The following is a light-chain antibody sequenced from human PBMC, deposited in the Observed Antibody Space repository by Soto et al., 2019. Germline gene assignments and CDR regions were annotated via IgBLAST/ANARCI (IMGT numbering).Light chain of an antibody. J-gene: IGLJ2*01. CDR1: SSDVGGYNY. CDR3: SSYTSSSTLG. V-gene: IGLV2-14*01. Sequence: QSVLTKPASVSGSTEQSITISCTGTSSDVGGYNYVSWYQQHPGKAPKLMIYDVSNRPSGVSNRFSGSKSGNTASLTISGLQAEDEADYYSSSYTSSSTLGFGGGTKLTVL. CDR2: DVS.